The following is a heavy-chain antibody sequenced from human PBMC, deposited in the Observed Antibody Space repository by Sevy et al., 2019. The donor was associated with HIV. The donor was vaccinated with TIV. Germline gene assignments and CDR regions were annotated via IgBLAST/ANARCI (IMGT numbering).Heavy chain of an antibody. CDR1: GFTFISFT. D-gene: IGHD3-16*01. J-gene: IGHJ3*02. V-gene: IGHV3-21*01. CDR3: ARRRGLTHEGFDI. Sequence: GGSLRLSCAASGFTFISFTMNWVRQAPGKGLEWVSSISNSPSYIYYADSVKGRFTISRDNAKNALYLQMDSLRVEDAAVYYCARRRGLTHEGFDIWGQGTMVTVSS. CDR2: ISNSPSYI.